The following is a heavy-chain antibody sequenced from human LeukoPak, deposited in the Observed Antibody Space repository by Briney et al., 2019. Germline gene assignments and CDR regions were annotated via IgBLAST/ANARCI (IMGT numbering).Heavy chain of an antibody. Sequence: GGSLRLSCAASGFTVSRNYMSWVRQAPGKGLEWVSVFFSGGTTYYADSVKGRFAISRDTSKNTLYLQMNSLRAEDTAVYFCAKGPSIADRPGYLDLWGRGTLVTVSP. CDR3: AKGPSIADRPGYLDL. J-gene: IGHJ2*01. CDR1: GFTVSRNY. V-gene: IGHV3-53*01. CDR2: FFSGGTT. D-gene: IGHD6-6*01.